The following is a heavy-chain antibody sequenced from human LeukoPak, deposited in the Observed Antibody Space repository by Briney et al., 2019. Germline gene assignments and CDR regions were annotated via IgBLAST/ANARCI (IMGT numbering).Heavy chain of an antibody. J-gene: IGHJ4*02. Sequence: SETLSLTCAVYGGSFSCYYWSWIRQPPGKGLEWIGEIDHSGRTNSNASLKSRVTISVDMSKNQFSLRLSSVTAADTAVYYCARKSIVTAGRKPYDFWDQGTLVTVSP. V-gene: IGHV4-34*01. CDR3: ARKSIVTAGRKPYDF. D-gene: IGHD6-13*01. CDR2: IDHSGRT. CDR1: GGSFSCYY.